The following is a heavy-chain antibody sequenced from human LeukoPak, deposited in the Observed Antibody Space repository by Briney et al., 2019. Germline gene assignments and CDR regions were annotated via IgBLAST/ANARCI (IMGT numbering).Heavy chain of an antibody. CDR3: ARAEYSSSAFDP. D-gene: IGHD6-13*01. Sequence: GGSLRLSCAASGFTVSSYAMHWVRQAPGKGLEWVAVISYDGSNKYYADSVKGRFTISRDNSKNTLYLQMNSLRAEVTAVYYCARAEYSSSAFDPWGQGTLVTVSS. CDR2: ISYDGSNK. J-gene: IGHJ5*02. CDR1: GFTVSSYA. V-gene: IGHV3-30-3*01.